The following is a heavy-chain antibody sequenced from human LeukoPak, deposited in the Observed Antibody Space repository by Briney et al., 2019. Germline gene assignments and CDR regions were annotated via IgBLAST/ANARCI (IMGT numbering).Heavy chain of an antibody. CDR2: IHSGGRT. CDR3: ARRYSSSWSGFDP. Sequence: PGGSLRLSCAASGLTVSSNFMTWVRQAPGKGLEWVSVIHSGGRTYYADSVRGRFTISRDNAKNSLYLQMNSLRAEDTAVYYCARRYSSSWSGFDPWGQGTLVTVSS. J-gene: IGHJ5*02. CDR1: GLTVSSNF. V-gene: IGHV3-66*01. D-gene: IGHD6-13*01.